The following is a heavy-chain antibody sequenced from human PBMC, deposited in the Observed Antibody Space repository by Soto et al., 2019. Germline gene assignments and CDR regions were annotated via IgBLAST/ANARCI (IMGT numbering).Heavy chain of an antibody. CDR2: IYWDDDK. D-gene: IGHD6-13*01. V-gene: IGHV2-5*02. CDR1: GFSLSTSGVG. Sequence: SGPTLVNPTQTLTLTCTFSGFSLSTSGVGVGWIRQPPGKALEWLALIYWDDDKRYSPSLKSRLTTTKDTSKNQVVLTMTNMDPVDTATYYCAHSPSPPPYSSSWSRYFDYWGQGTLVTVSS. CDR3: AHSPSPPPYSSSWSRYFDY. J-gene: IGHJ4*02.